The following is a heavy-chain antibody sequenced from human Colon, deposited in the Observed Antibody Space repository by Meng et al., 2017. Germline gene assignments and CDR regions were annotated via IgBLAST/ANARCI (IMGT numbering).Heavy chain of an antibody. J-gene: IGHJ3*02. D-gene: IGHD6-6*01. CDR3: ARERGWYSSSRRAFEI. Sequence: GGSLRLSCAASGLTASSNYMSWVRQAPGKGLEWVSASYSGGSTYYADSVKGRFTISRDNSKNTLYLQMNSLRAEDTAVYYCARERGWYSSSRRAFEIWGQGTMVTVSS. V-gene: IGHV3-53*01. CDR2: SYSGGST. CDR1: GLTASSNY.